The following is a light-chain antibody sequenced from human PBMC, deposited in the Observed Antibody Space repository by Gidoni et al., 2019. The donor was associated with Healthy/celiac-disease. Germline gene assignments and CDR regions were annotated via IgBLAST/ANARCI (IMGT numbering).Light chain of an antibody. J-gene: IGKJ4*01. CDR1: QSGSSN. CDR3: QQYNNWPALT. Sequence: EIVITQSTATLSVSPGERANLSCRTSQSGSSNLAWYQQKPGQAPRLLIYGASTRATGIPARFSGSGSGTEFTLTISSLQSEDFAVYYCQQYNNWPALTFGGGTKVEIK. CDR2: GAS. V-gene: IGKV3-15*01.